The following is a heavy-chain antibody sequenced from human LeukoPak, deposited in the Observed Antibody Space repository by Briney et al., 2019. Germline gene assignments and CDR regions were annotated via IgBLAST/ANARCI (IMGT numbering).Heavy chain of an antibody. CDR1: GFTFSTYA. Sequence: GGSLRLSCADSGFTFSTYAMHWLRQAPGKGLEWVAVISSDGNNQYYADSVKGRFTISRDNSKNTVYLQMNSLRNEDTAMYYCARGAGSSWYGDYWGQGTLVTVTS. CDR2: ISSDGNNQ. CDR3: ARGAGSSWYGDY. V-gene: IGHV3-30-3*01. J-gene: IGHJ4*02. D-gene: IGHD6-13*01.